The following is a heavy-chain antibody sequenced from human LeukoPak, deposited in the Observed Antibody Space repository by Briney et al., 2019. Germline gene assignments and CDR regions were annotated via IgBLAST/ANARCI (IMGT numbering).Heavy chain of an antibody. D-gene: IGHD1-20*01. CDR2: IYSGGNT. J-gene: IGHJ4*02. CDR1: GFTVSSNY. Sequence: LPGGSLRLSCADSGFTVSSNYMSWVRQAPGKGLEWVSVIYSGGNTYYADSVKGRFTISRDNSKNTLYLQMNSLRAEDTAVYYCARGYNWNDYWGQGTLVTVSS. CDR3: ARGYNWNDY. V-gene: IGHV3-53*01.